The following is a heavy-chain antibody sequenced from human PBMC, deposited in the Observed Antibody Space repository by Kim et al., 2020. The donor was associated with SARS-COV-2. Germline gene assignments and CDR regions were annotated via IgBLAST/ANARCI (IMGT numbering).Heavy chain of an antibody. D-gene: IGHD3-22*01. V-gene: IGHV3-21*04. CDR3: ARDSQTGDSSGSTDFDL. CDR1: GFTFSSYS. J-gene: IGHJ2*01. Sequence: GGSLRLSCAASGFTFSSYSMNWIRQAPGKGLECVSSISSSSSYIYYADSVKGRFTISRDNAKNSLYLQMNSLRAEDTAVYYCARDSQTGDSSGSTDFDLWGRGTLVTVSS. CDR2: ISSSSSYI.